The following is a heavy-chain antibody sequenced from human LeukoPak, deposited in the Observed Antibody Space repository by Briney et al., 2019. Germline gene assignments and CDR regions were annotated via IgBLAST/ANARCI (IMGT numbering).Heavy chain of an antibody. D-gene: IGHD3-10*01. J-gene: IGHJ4*02. CDR3: ARGLWFGELFRGSQTN. Sequence: PGGSLRLSCAASGFTFSSYSMNWVRQAPGKGLEWVSSISSSSSYIYYPHSLKGPFTISRDNAKNSLYLQMNSLRAADTAVYYCARGLWFGELFRGSQTNWGQGTLVTVSS. CDR2: ISSSSSYI. CDR1: GFTFSSYS. V-gene: IGHV3-21*01.